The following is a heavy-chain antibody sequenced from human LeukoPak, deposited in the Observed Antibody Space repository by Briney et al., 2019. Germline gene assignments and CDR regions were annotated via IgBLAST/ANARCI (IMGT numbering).Heavy chain of an antibody. CDR3: ARDLYSSSWYVNYYYYYYGMDV. CDR1: GFTFNRYG. D-gene: IGHD6-13*01. V-gene: IGHV1-2*02. J-gene: IGHJ6*02. CDR2: INPNSGGT. Sequence: ASVIVSCKASGFTFNRYGISWVRQAPGQGLEWMGWINPNSGGTNYAQKFQGRVTMTRDTSISTAYMELSRLRSDDTAVYYCARDLYSSSWYVNYYYYYYGMDVWGQGTTVTVSS.